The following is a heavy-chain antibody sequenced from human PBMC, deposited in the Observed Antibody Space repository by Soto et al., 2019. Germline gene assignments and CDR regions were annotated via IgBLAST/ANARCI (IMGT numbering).Heavy chain of an antibody. Sequence: SETLSLPCTVSVGSISSYYWSWIRQPPGKGLEWIGYIYYSGSTNYNPSLKSRVTISVDTSKNQFSLKLSSVTAADTAVYYCARSSRGEYSGYDFEYFDYWGQGTLVTVSS. CDR3: ARSSRGEYSGYDFEYFDY. J-gene: IGHJ4*02. D-gene: IGHD5-12*01. CDR2: IYYSGST. CDR1: VGSISSYY. V-gene: IGHV4-59*01.